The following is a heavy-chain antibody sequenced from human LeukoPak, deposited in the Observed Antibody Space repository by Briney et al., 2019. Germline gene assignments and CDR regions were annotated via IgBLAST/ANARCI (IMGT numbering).Heavy chain of an antibody. V-gene: IGHV3-15*01. CDR1: GFTFSNAW. CDR3: TTKLVGATIDY. Sequence: GGPLRLSCAASGFTFSNAWMSWVRQAPGKGLEWVGRIKSKTDGGTTDYAAPVKGRFTISRDDSKNTLYLQMNSLKTEDTAVYYCTTKLVGATIDYWGQGTLVTVSS. D-gene: IGHD1-26*01. CDR2: IKSKTDGGTT. J-gene: IGHJ4*02.